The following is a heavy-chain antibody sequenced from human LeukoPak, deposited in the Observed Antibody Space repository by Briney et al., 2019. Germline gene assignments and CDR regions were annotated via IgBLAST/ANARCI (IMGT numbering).Heavy chain of an antibody. Sequence: SETLSLTCTVSGGSISSGGYYWSWIRQPPGKGLEWIGYIYHSGSTYYNPSLKSRVTISVDRSKNQFSLKLSSVTAADTAVYYCAKALGKYQKDHNMDVWGKGTTVTVSS. V-gene: IGHV4-30-2*01. CDR3: AKALGKYQKDHNMDV. CDR2: IYHSGST. J-gene: IGHJ6*03. CDR1: GGSISSGGYY. D-gene: IGHD2-2*01.